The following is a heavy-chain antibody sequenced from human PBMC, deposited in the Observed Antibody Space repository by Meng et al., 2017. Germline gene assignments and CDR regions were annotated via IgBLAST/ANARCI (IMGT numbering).Heavy chain of an antibody. CDR3: AREIAAAYCGGDCYL. D-gene: IGHD2-21*02. CDR2: IIPIFGTA. CDR1: GGTFSSYA. J-gene: IGHJ5*02. V-gene: IGHV1-69*01. Sequence: QGELGESGAEVKKPGSSVKVSCKASGGTFSSYAISWVRQAPGQGLEWMGGIIPIFGTANYAQKFQGRVTITADESTSTAYMELSSLRSEDTAVYYCAREIAAAYCGGDCYLWGQGTLVTVSS.